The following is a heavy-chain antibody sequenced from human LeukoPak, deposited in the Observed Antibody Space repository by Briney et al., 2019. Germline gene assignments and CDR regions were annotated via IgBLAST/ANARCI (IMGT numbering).Heavy chain of an antibody. D-gene: IGHD1-1*01. V-gene: IGHV3-23*01. Sequence: GGSLRLSCAASGFSFSSHAMCWVRQAPGKGLEWVSSIDISGGSTYYADSVQGRFTISRDNSKNTLYLQMNSLRAEDTALYYCANEVRPNDYWGQGTLVTVTS. J-gene: IGHJ4*02. CDR1: GFSFSSHA. CDR2: IDISGGST. CDR3: ANEVRPNDY.